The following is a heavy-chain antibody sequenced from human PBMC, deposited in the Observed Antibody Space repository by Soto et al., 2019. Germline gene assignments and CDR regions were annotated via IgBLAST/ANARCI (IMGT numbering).Heavy chain of an antibody. D-gene: IGHD3-9*01. J-gene: IGHJ3*02. CDR2: IDATSNNI. V-gene: IGHV3-48*03. Sequence: EVQLVESGGGLVWPGGSLTLSCAASGFAFSSYEMNWVRQAPGKGLEWGSYIDATSNNIHYADSVEGRFTISRDNSKNSLFLQMNSLGAEDTALYYCARDRWHRDWHPGAFDIWGRGKMVTVS. CDR3: ARDRWHRDWHPGAFDI. CDR1: GFAFSSYE.